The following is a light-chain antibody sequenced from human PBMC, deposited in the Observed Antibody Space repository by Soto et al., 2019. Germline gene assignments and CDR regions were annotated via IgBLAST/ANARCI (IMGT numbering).Light chain of an antibody. V-gene: IGLV4-69*01. CDR3: QTWGTGILV. CDR1: SGHSSYA. J-gene: IGLJ3*02. CDR2: VNDDGSH. Sequence: QLVLTQSPSASASLGASVRLTCTLSSGHSSYAIAWHQQQPEKGPRYLMKVNDDGSHNKGDGIPARFSGSSSGAERYLTISSLQSEDEADYYCQTWGTGILVFGGGTKLTVL.